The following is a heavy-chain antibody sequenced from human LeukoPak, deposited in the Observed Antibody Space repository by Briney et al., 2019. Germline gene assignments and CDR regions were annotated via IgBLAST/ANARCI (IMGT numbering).Heavy chain of an antibody. D-gene: IGHD6-6*01. CDR2: INPSVGST. CDR3: ERELSSSSRLLDS. CDR1: GYTFSSYY. Sequence: GASVKVSCKASGYTFSSYYMHWVRQAPGQGLEWMGIINPSVGSTSHAQKFQGRVRLTRDMSMGTVYMELRSLRSEATDVYYCERELSSSSRLLDSWGQGTLVTVSS. V-gene: IGHV1-46*01. J-gene: IGHJ4*02.